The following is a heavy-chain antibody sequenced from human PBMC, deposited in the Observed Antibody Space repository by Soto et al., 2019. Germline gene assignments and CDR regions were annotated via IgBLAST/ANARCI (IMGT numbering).Heavy chain of an antibody. J-gene: IGHJ5*02. CDR1: GGTFSSYA. Sequence: KVSCKASGGTFSSYAISWVRQAPGQGLEWMGGIIPIFGTANYAQKFQGRVTITADESTSTAYMELSSLRSEDTAVYYCARAPWATMVRGVIINLNWFDPWGQGTLVTVSS. CDR2: IIPIFGTA. V-gene: IGHV1-69*01. CDR3: ARAPWATMVRGVIINLNWFDP. D-gene: IGHD3-10*01.